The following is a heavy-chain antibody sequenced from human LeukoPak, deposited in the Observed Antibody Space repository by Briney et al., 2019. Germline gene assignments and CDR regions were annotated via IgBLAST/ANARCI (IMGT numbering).Heavy chain of an antibody. J-gene: IGHJ4*02. V-gene: IGHV3-53*01. D-gene: IGHD5-12*01. Sequence: GGSLRLSCAASGFTVSSNYMNWVRQAPGKGLEWVSVITSGGNTYYADSVKGRFTTSRDNSKNTLYVQMNSLRAEDAAIYYCARGRGYRDYDRPLDYWGQGTLVTVSS. CDR1: GFTVSSNY. CDR2: ITSGGNT. CDR3: ARGRGYRDYDRPLDY.